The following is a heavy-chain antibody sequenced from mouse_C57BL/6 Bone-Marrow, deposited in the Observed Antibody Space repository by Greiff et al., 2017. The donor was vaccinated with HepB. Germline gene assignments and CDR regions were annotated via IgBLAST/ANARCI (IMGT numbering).Heavy chain of an antibody. CDR2: IWSGGST. CDR1: GFSLTSYG. CDR3: ARKDYDVRNYAMDY. V-gene: IGHV2-2*01. J-gene: IGHJ4*01. Sequence: VQVVESGPGLVQPSQSLSITCTVSGFSLTSYGVHWVRQSPGKGLEWLGVIWSGGSTDYNAAFISRLSISKDNSKSQVFFKMNSLQADDTAIYYCARKDYDVRNYAMDYWGQGTSVTVSS. D-gene: IGHD2-4*01.